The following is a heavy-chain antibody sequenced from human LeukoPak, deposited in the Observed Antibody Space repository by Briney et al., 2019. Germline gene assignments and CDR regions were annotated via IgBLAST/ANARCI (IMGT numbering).Heavy chain of an antibody. D-gene: IGHD3-10*01. V-gene: IGHV3-7*01. Sequence: GGSLRLSCAASGFTFSSYWMSWVRQAPGKGLEWVANIKQDGSEKYYVDSVKGRFTISRDNAKNSLYLQMNSLRAEDTAVYYCARSSVAGSYYNILTVTNYYGMDVWGQGTTVTVSS. CDR2: IKQDGSEK. CDR3: ARSSVAGSYYNILTVTNYYGMDV. CDR1: GFTFSSYW. J-gene: IGHJ6*02.